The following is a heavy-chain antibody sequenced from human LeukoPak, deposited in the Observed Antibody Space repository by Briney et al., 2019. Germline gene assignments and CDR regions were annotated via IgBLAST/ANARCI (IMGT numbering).Heavy chain of an antibody. Sequence: GGSLRLSCAASGFTFDDHGMSWVRQAPGKGLEWVSGINWNGGSTGYADSVKGRLTISRDNAKNSLYLQMNSLRAEDTALYHCARDQGYYDSSGYYYVGAFDIWGQGTMATVSS. J-gene: IGHJ3*02. CDR3: ARDQGYYDSSGYYYVGAFDI. CDR1: GFTFDDHG. CDR2: INWNGGST. V-gene: IGHV3-20*01. D-gene: IGHD3-22*01.